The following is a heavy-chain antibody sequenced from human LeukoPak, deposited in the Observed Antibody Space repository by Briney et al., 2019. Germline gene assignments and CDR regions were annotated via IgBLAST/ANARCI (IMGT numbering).Heavy chain of an antibody. D-gene: IGHD2-15*01. CDR3: AKREHCSATCTYDY. CDR2: VNGDGVNT. J-gene: IGHJ4*02. CDR1: GFTFSNFA. Sequence: GGSLRLSCAASGFTFSNFAIHWVRQAPGKGLEWVSIVNGDGVNTYYADSVKGRFTISRDNSKNTVYLQMNSLRAEDTAVYYCAKREHCSATCTYDYWGQGTLVTVSS. V-gene: IGHV3-23*01.